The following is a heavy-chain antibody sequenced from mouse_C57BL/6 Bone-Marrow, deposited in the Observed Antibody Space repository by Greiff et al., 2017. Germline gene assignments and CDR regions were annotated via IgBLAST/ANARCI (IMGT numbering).Heavy chain of an antibody. Sequence: EVQLQQSGAELVRPGASVKLSCTASGFNIKDYYMHWVKPRPEQGLEWIGWIDPENGDTEYASKFQGKATITADTSSNTAYLQLSSLTSEYTAVYYCTSIVTTRYYFDDWGQGTTLTVSS. CDR1: GFNIKDYY. J-gene: IGHJ2*01. D-gene: IGHD2-5*01. CDR2: IDPENGDT. V-gene: IGHV14-4*01. CDR3: TSIVTTRYYFDD.